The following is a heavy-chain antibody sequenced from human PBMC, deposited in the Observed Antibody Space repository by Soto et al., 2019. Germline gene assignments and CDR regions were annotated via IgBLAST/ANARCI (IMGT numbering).Heavy chain of an antibody. Sequence: PGGSLRLSCAASGFTFSSYAMSWVRQAPGKGLELVSAISGSGGSTYYADSVKGRFTISRDNSKNTLYLQMNSLRAEDTAVYYCAKGLHSSGWFPDAFDIWGQGTMVTVS. D-gene: IGHD6-19*01. CDR3: AKGLHSSGWFPDAFDI. J-gene: IGHJ3*02. CDR1: GFTFSSYA. CDR2: ISGSGGST. V-gene: IGHV3-23*01.